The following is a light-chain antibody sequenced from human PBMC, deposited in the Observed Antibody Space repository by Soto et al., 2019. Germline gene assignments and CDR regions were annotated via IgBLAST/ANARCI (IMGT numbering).Light chain of an antibody. J-gene: IGLJ3*02. CDR3: LLSYSGASWV. CDR1: TGAVTSGHY. CDR2: DTS. Sequence: QTVVTQEPSLTVSPGGTVTLTCGSSTGAVTSGHYPYWFQQKPGQAPRTLIYDTSNKHSWTPARFSGSLLGGKAALTLSGAQPEDEAEYYCLLSYSGASWVFVGGTKLTVL. V-gene: IGLV7-46*01.